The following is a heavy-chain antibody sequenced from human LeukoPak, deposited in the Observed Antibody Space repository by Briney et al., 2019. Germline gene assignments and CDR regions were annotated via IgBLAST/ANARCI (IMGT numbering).Heavy chain of an antibody. CDR2: ISSAGTT. J-gene: IGHJ4*02. D-gene: IGHD6-13*01. Sequence: GGSLRPSRAASGFTVSRSYISWVRQAPGKGLEWVSIISSAGTTYYADSVKGRFTISRDNSKNTVYLQVNSLRDEDTAVYYCARDLEAANTYYFDYWGQGTMVTVSS. CDR1: GFTVSRSY. CDR3: ARDLEAANTYYFDY. V-gene: IGHV3-66*01.